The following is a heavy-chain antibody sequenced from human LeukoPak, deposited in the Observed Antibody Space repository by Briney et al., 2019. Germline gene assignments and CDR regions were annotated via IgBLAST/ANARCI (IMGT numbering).Heavy chain of an antibody. CDR2: INHSGST. Sequence: SETLSLTCAVYGGSLSGYYWSWIRQPPGKGLEWIGEINHSGSTNYNPSLKSRVTISVDTSKNQFSLKLSSVTAADTAVYYCARLPRFDYYYYMDVWGKGTTVTVSS. CDR3: ARLPRFDYYYYMDV. J-gene: IGHJ6*03. V-gene: IGHV4-34*01. CDR1: GGSLSGYY. D-gene: IGHD3-3*01.